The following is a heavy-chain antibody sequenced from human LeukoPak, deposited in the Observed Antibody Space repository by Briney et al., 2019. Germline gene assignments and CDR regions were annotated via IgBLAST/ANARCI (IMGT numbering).Heavy chain of an antibody. CDR2: IKTKSDGGTT. V-gene: IGHV3-15*01. Sequence: AGGSLRLSCAASGFTFTNAWVTWVRQAPGKGLEWVARIKTKSDGGTTDYAAAVKGRFTISRDDSKNTLSLRMNSLKTEDTAVYYCATYMVRGGDPRYWGQGTLVTVSS. D-gene: IGHD3-10*01. J-gene: IGHJ4*02. CDR3: ATYMVRGGDPRY. CDR1: GFTFTNAW.